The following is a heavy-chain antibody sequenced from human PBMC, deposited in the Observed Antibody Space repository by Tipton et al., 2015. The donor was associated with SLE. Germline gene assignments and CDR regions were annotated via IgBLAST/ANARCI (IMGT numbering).Heavy chain of an antibody. CDR2: IYSSGST. CDR3: ARDDWGNYYGMGV. D-gene: IGHD3-9*01. Sequence: LRLSCTVSGGSISSGYFWSWIRQPPGRGLEWIGRIYSSGSTNYNPSLKSRVTISVDTSKNQFSLKLSSVTAAVTAVYYCARDDWGNYYGMGVWGQGTTVTVSS. J-gene: IGHJ6*02. V-gene: IGHV4-61*01. CDR1: GGSISSGYF.